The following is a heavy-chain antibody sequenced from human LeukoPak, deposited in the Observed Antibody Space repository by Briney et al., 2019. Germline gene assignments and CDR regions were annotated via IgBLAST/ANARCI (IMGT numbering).Heavy chain of an antibody. Sequence: SVKVSCKASGGTFSSYAISWVRQAPGQGLEWMGGIIPIFGTANYAQKFQGGVTITADESTCTAYMELSSLRSEDTAVYYCARGDYSNYESPVGWCDPWGQGTLVTVSS. CDR3: ARGDYSNYESPVGWCDP. J-gene: IGHJ5*02. CDR2: IIPIFGTA. CDR1: GGTFSSYA. V-gene: IGHV1-69*13. D-gene: IGHD4-11*01.